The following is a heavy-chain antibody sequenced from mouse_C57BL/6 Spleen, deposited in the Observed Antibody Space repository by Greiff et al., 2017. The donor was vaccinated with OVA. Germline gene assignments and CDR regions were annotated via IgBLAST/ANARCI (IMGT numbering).Heavy chain of an antibody. CDR2: IDPSDSYT. D-gene: IGHD3-2*02. J-gene: IGHJ3*01. CDR1: GYTFTSYW. V-gene: IGHV1-50*01. CDR3: ARRLRLPFAY. Sequence: QVQLQQPGAELVKPGASVKLSCKASGYTFTSYWMQWVKQRPGQGLEWIGEIDPSDSYTNYNQKFKGKATLTVATSSSTAYMQLSSLTSDDSAVYYCARRLRLPFAYWGQGTLVTVSA.